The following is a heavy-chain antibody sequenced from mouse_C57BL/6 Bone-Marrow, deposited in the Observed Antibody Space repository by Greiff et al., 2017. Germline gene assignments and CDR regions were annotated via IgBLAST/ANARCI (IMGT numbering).Heavy chain of an antibody. V-gene: IGHV1-52*01. Sequence: QVQLQQPGAELVRPGSSVKLSCKASGYTFPSYWMPWVKQRPIQGLEWIGNIDPSASDTHSHQKFQDKATLTVDKSSSTAYMQLSSLTSEESAVYYCARERGLLRDYFDYWGQGTTLTVSS. CDR2: IDPSASDT. D-gene: IGHD1-1*01. CDR3: ARERGLLRDYFDY. J-gene: IGHJ2*01. CDR1: GYTFPSYW.